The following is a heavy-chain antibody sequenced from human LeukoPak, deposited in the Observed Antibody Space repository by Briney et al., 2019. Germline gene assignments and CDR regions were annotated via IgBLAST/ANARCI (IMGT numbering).Heavy chain of an antibody. Sequence: ASVKVSCKASGYTFTSYGISWVRQAPGQGLERMGWISAYSGNTNYAQKLQGRVTMTTDTSTSTAYMELRSLRSDDTAVYYRARVYLSYSSGWYFDYWGQGTLVTVSS. CDR1: GYTFTSYG. D-gene: IGHD6-19*01. J-gene: IGHJ4*02. V-gene: IGHV1-18*01. CDR3: ARVYLSYSSGWYFDY. CDR2: ISAYSGNT.